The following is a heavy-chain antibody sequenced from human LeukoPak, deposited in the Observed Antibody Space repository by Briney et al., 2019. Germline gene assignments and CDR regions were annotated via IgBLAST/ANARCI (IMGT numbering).Heavy chain of an antibody. CDR2: IYHSGST. J-gene: IGHJ6*04. CDR1: GGSISSSNW. D-gene: IGHD2-15*01. CDR3: ARDSRYCSGGSCYVYYYYGMDV. Sequence: SGTLSLTCAVSGGSISSSNWWSWVRQPPGKGLEWIGEIYHSGSTNYNPSLKSRVTISVDKSKYQFSLKLSSVTAADTAVYYCARDSRYCSGGSCYVYYYYGMDVWGKGTTVTVSS. V-gene: IGHV4-4*02.